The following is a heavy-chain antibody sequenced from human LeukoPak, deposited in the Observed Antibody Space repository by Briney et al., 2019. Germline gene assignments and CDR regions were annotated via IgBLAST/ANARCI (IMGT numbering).Heavy chain of an antibody. CDR3: ARDRVYDFWSGCGVDV. J-gene: IGHJ6*04. Sequence: GGSLRLSCAASGFSFNTYGMHWVRQAPGKGLEWVSSISSSSSYIYYADSVKGRFTISRDNAKNSLYLQMNSLRAEDTAVYYCARDRVYDFWSGCGVDVWGKGTTVTVSS. CDR1: GFSFNTYG. D-gene: IGHD3-3*01. CDR2: ISSSSSYI. V-gene: IGHV3-21*01.